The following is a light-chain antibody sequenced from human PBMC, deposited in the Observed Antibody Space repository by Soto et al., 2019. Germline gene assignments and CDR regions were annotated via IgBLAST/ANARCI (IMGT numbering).Light chain of an antibody. J-gene: IGLJ3*02. CDR1: SSNIGSNS. CDR3: AAWDDSLNGVV. Sequence: QSVLTQPPSASGTPGQRVTISCSGSSSNIGSNSVNWYQQFPGTAPKLLIYNNNQRPPGVPDRFSGSKFGTSVSLAISGRQSEDEADYYCAAWDDSLNGVVFGGGTKVTVL. CDR2: NNN. V-gene: IGLV1-44*01.